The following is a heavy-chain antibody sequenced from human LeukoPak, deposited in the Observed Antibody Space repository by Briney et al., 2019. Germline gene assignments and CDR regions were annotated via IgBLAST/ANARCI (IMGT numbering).Heavy chain of an antibody. V-gene: IGHV1-2*02. CDR2: INPNSGDT. D-gene: IGHD2-15*01. Sequence: ASVKVSCKPSGYTFTGYYMHWVRQAPGQGLEWMGWINPNSGDTNYAQKFQGRVTMTRDTSISTAYMELSKLRSDDTAVYYCARDRVGYCSGGSCYPNWFDPWGQGTLVTVSS. CDR1: GYTFTGYY. CDR3: ARDRVGYCSGGSCYPNWFDP. J-gene: IGHJ5*02.